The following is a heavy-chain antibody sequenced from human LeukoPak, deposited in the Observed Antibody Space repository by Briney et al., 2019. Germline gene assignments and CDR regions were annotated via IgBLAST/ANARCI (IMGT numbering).Heavy chain of an antibody. J-gene: IGHJ4*02. CDR2: IKQDGSEK. D-gene: IGHD3-10*01. CDR3: ARGSGSYFS. V-gene: IGHV3-7*04. CDR1: GFTFSSYY. Sequence: GGSLRLSCVASGFTFSSYYMSWVRQAPGKGLEWVANIKQDGSEKYYVDSVKGRFTISRDNAKNSLYLQMNSLRAEDTAVYYCARGSGSYFSWGQGTLVTVSS.